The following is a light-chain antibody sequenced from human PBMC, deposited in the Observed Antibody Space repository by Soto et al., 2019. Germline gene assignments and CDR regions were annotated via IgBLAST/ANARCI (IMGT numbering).Light chain of an antibody. V-gene: IGKV3-11*01. Sequence: DIVLIQSPATLSLSPGERATLSCRASQSISSNLAWYQQKPGQAPRLLIYDASNRDTGIPARFSGSGSGTEFTLTISSLEPEDFAVYYCQQRSNWPLIFGGGTKVEIK. CDR2: DAS. CDR3: QQRSNWPLI. CDR1: QSISSN. J-gene: IGKJ4*01.